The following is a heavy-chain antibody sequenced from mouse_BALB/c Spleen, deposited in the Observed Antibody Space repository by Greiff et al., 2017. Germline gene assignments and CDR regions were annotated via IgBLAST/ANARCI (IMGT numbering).Heavy chain of an antibody. J-gene: IGHJ4*01. CDR3: ARSGHYYGYVYAMDY. CDR2: ISSGSSTI. D-gene: IGHD1-2*01. Sequence: EVKVVESGGGLVQPGGSRKLSCAASGFTFSSFGMHWVRQAPEKGLAWVAYISSGSSTIYYADTVKGRFTISRDNPKNTLFLQMTSLRSEDTAMYYCARSGHYYGYVYAMDYWGQGTSVTVSS. V-gene: IGHV5-17*02. CDR1: GFTFSSFG.